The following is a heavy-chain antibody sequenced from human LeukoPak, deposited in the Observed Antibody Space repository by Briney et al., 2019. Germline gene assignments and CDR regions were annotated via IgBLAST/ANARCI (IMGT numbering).Heavy chain of an antibody. V-gene: IGHV4-59*02. J-gene: IGHJ4*02. CDR2: IYYSGST. D-gene: IGHD2-21*02. CDR1: GFTVSSNY. CDR3: ARRADCGGDCYVFDY. Sequence: GSLRLSCAASGFTVSSNYMNWVRQAPGKGLEWIGYIYYSGSTTYNPSLKSRVTISVDMSKNQFSLMLSSVTAADTAVYYCARRADCGGDCYVFDYWGQGTLVTVSS.